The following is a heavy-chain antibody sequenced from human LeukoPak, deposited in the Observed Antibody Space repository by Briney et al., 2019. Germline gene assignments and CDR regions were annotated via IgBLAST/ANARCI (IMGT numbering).Heavy chain of an antibody. D-gene: IGHD2-8*02. CDR2: VNRGGFT. CDR1: GGSFSGYS. CDR3: ARGVVFRQSSPYFDH. Sequence: SETLSLTCAVYGGSFSGYSWNWIRQSPGKGLEWIGEVNRGGFTNYNPSLKSRFSISGDTSKQQISLKLTSVTAADTAVYYCARGVVFRQSSPYFDHWGQGTLVTVSS. J-gene: IGHJ4*02. V-gene: IGHV4-34*01.